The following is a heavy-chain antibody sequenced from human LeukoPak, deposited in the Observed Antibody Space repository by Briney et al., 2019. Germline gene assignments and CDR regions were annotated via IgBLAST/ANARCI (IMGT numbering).Heavy chain of an antibody. CDR3: SRLRGYSYGYADY. V-gene: IGHV3-48*04. Sequence: GGSLRLSCAASGFTFSSYSMNWVRQAPGKGLEWVSYISSSGSTVDYADSVKGRFTISRDNAKNSLYLQMNSPRAEDTAVYYCSRLRGYSYGYADYWGQGTLVTVSS. J-gene: IGHJ4*02. D-gene: IGHD5-18*01. CDR2: ISSSGSTV. CDR1: GFTFSSYS.